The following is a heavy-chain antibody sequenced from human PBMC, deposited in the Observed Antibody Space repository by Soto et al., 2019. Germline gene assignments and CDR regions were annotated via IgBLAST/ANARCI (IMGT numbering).Heavy chain of an antibody. Sequence: SETLSLTCTVSGGSISSGGYYWSWIRQHPGKGLEWIGYIYYSGSTYYNPSLKSRVTISVDTSKNQFSLKLSSVTAADTAVYYCARGSGFEAQSLYFGHNWFDPWGQGALVTVSS. V-gene: IGHV4-31*03. CDR2: IYYSGST. CDR3: ARGSGFEAQSLYFGHNWFDP. CDR1: GGSISSGGYY. J-gene: IGHJ5*02. D-gene: IGHD3-10*01.